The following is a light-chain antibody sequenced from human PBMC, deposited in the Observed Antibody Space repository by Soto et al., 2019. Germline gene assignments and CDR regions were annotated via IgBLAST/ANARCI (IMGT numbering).Light chain of an antibody. J-gene: IGKJ3*01. Sequence: DIQMTQSPSSLSASVGDRVTITCRASQDIHTWLAWYQQKPGKAPKLLISGASSLESGVPARFSGRGSGTDFTLTISNLQPGDVATYFCQQANSFPFAFGPGTKVDLK. V-gene: IGKV1-12*01. CDR3: QQANSFPFA. CDR1: QDIHTW. CDR2: GAS.